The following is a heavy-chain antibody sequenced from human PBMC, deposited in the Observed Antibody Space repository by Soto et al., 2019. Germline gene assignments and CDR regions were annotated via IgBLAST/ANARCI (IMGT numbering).Heavy chain of an antibody. V-gene: IGHV1-58*01. CDR2: IVVGSGNT. J-gene: IGHJ4*02. CDR3: AADPRWYYESSGYYIGGTVFDY. Sequence: SVKVSFRASGFTFTSSALQWVRQARGQRLEWIGWIVVGSGNTNYSQKFQERVTITGDMSTSTAYMELSSLGSEDTAVYYCAADPRWYYESSGYYIGGTVFDYWGQGTPVTVSA. CDR1: GFTFTSSA. D-gene: IGHD3-22*01.